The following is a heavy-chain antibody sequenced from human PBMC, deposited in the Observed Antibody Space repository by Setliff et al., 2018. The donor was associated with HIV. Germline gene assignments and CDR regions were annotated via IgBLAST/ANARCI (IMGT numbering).Heavy chain of an antibody. V-gene: IGHV4-38-2*02. Sequence: SETLSLTCDVSGFSISSRYYWGWIRQSPGKGLEWIGNIYHTGSSYYNPSLNDRATTSLDTSKNQFSLKLNSVTAADTAVYYCAREDYYYYGMDVWGRGTTVTVSS. CDR1: GFSISSRYY. CDR2: IYHTGSS. J-gene: IGHJ6*02. CDR3: AREDYYYYGMDV.